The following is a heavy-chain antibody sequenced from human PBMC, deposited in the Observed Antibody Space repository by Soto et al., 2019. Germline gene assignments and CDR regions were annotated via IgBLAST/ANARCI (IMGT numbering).Heavy chain of an antibody. J-gene: IGHJ6*02. CDR2: INHNGGT. V-gene: IGHV4-34*01. Sequence: QVQLQQWGAGLLKPSETLSLTCAVYGGSFSNYSWNWIRQSPGKGLEWIGEINHNGGTDYIPSLKNRITISIDTSKNQFSLRLRSVTAADTAVYYCARAPALRDGYFGLDVWGQGTTVNV. CDR1: GGSFSNYS. CDR3: ARAPALRDGYFGLDV.